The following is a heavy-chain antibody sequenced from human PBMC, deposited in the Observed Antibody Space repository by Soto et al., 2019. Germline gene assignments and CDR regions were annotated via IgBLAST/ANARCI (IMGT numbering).Heavy chain of an antibody. CDR2: INPILSMS. CDR1: GDTFTFDS. V-gene: IGHV1-69*02. J-gene: IGHJ4*02. CDR3: ASSYGSGYRAFDY. D-gene: IGHD3-10*01. Sequence: QVQWLQSGAEVKRPGSSVKVSCKASGDTFTFDSINWVRQAPGLGLEWMGRINPILSMSNYAQRFQGRVTMTADKSTSTAYMELSSLRSEDTAIYYCASSYGSGYRAFDYWGQGALVTVSS.